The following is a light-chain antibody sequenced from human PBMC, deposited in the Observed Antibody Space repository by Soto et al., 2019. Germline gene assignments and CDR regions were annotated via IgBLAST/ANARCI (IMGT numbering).Light chain of an antibody. J-gene: IGLJ1*01. CDR1: SSDIGGSDY. Sequence: QSALTQPPSASGSPGQSVTISCTGASSDIGGSDYVSWYQQHPGKAPKLIIYDVNVRPSGVPNRFSGSKSGNTASLTVSGLQAEDEADYYCSSYAGSNNFCVFGTGTKLTVL. V-gene: IGLV2-8*01. CDR2: DVN. CDR3: SSYAGSNNFCV.